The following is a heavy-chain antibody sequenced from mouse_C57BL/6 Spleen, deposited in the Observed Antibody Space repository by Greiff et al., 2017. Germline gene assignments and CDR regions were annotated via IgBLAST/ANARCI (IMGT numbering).Heavy chain of an antibody. Sequence: VQLQESGPELVKPGASVKISCKASGYAFSSSWMNWVKQRPGKGLEWIGRIYPGDGDTNYNGKFKGKATLTADKSSSTAYMQLSSLTSEDSAVYFCARGDVYWGQGTTLTVSS. CDR2: IYPGDGDT. CDR3: ARGDVY. V-gene: IGHV1-82*01. D-gene: IGHD3-3*01. CDR1: GYAFSSSW. J-gene: IGHJ2*01.